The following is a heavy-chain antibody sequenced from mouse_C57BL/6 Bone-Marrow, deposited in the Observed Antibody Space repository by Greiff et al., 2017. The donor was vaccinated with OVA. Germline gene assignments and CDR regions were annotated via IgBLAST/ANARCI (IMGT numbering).Heavy chain of an antibody. V-gene: IGHV1-55*01. D-gene: IGHD1-1*01. Sequence: QVQLQQPGAELVKPGASVKMSCKASGYTFTSYWITWVKQRPGQGLEWIGDISPGSGSTNYNEKFKSKATLTVDTSSSTAYMQLSSLTSEDSAVYYCASHRTGSSPYWYFDVWGTGTTVTVSS. CDR3: ASHRTGSSPYWYFDV. CDR1: GYTFTSYW. CDR2: ISPGSGST. J-gene: IGHJ1*03.